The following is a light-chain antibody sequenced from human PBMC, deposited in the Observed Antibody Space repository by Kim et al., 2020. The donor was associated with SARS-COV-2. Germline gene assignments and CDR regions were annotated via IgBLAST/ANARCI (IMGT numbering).Light chain of an antibody. Sequence: DIVMTQSPDSLAVSLGERATINCKSSQSVLSNSNNKNYLTWYQQKPGQPPKLLIYWASTRGSGVPDRFSGSGSGTDFTLTISSLQAEDVAIYYCQQYYDSRYSFGQGTKLEI. CDR2: WAS. V-gene: IGKV4-1*01. J-gene: IGKJ2*03. CDR3: QQYYDSRYS. CDR1: QSVLSNSNNKNY.